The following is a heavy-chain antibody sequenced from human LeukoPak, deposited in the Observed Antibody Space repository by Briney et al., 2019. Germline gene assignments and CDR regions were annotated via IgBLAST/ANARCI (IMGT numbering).Heavy chain of an antibody. D-gene: IGHD4/OR15-4a*01. CDR1: GFIFSNYG. V-gene: IGHV3-23*01. CDR2: VSGSGDST. CDR3: AKGRGSANYIFDY. J-gene: IGHJ4*02. Sequence: GGSLRLSCAASGFIFSNYGMSWVRQAPGKGLEWVSGVSGSGDSTSYADCVKGLFTISRDNSKNTLYLQMNSLRAEDTAVYFCAKGRGSANYIFDYWGQGTLVTVSS.